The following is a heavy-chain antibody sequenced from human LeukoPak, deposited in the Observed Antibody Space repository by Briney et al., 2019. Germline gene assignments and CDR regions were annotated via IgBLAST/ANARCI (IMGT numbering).Heavy chain of an antibody. J-gene: IGHJ4*02. V-gene: IGHV4-4*02. CDR2: VHLDGRT. Sequence: SETLSLTCGVSGGSVTSTNWWTWVRQPPGKGLEWIGEVHLDGRTNYNPSLKSRLTMSVDLSENHISLKLTSVTAADAAVYYCAREGGFYRPLDYSGQGTLVTVSS. CDR3: AREGGFYRPLDY. CDR1: GGSVTSTNW. D-gene: IGHD3-3*01.